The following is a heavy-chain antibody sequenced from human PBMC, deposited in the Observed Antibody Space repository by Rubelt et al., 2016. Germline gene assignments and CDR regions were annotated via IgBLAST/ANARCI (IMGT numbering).Heavy chain of an antibody. J-gene: IGHJ2*01. Sequence: VQLVESGGGLVQPGGSLRLSCAASGFTFSSYSMHWVRQAPGKGLEWVAVISYDGSNKYYADSVKGRFTISRDNSKNTLDLQMNSLKAEDTAVYYGSKGNNNYYFNWYFELWGRGTLVTFSS. CDR1: GFTFSSYS. CDR3: SKGNNNYYFNWYFEL. D-gene: IGHD4-11*01. CDR2: ISYDGSNK. V-gene: IGHV3-30*18.